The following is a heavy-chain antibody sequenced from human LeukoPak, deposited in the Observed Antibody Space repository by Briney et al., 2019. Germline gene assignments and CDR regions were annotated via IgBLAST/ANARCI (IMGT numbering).Heavy chain of an antibody. D-gene: IGHD1-1*01. Sequence: GGSLRLSCTAAGFTFSTYAMHWVRQAPGKGLEWVAVTSYDGNYKYYADSVKGRFTISRDNSKNTLSLQMSSLRAEDTAVYYCAKAETMTQRGYFDYWGQGTLVTVSS. CDR3: AKAETMTQRGYFDY. J-gene: IGHJ4*02. V-gene: IGHV3-30-3*01. CDR1: GFTFSTYA. CDR2: TSYDGNYK.